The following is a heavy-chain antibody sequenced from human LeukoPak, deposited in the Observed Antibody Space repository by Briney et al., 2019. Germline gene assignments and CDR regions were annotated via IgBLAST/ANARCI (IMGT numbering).Heavy chain of an antibody. J-gene: IGHJ4*02. D-gene: IGHD5-18*01. CDR3: ARTVDTAMAVTFDY. CDR1: GFTFSNYG. Sequence: PGGSLRLSCAASGFTFSNYGMHWVRQPPGKGLEWVTLIWYDGSNKYYADSVKGRFTISRDNSKNTLYLQMNSLRAEDTAVYYCARTVDTAMAVTFDYWGQGTLVTVSS. CDR2: IWYDGSNK. V-gene: IGHV3-33*01.